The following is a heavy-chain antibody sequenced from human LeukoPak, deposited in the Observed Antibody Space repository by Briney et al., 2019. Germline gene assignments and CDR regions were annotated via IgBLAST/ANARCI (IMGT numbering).Heavy chain of an antibody. V-gene: IGHV1-69*04. J-gene: IGHJ5*02. D-gene: IGHD6-13*01. Sequence: AASVKVSCKASGYTFTSYAISWVRQAPGQGLEWMGRIIPILGIANYAQKFQGRVTITADKSTSTAYMELSSLRSEDTAVYYCARGQLVRESWFDPWGQGTLVTVSS. CDR2: IIPILGIA. CDR3: ARGQLVRESWFDP. CDR1: GYTFTSYA.